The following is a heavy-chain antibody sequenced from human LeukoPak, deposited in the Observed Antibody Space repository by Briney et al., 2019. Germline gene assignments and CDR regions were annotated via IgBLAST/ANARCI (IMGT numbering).Heavy chain of an antibody. Sequence: SETLSLTCAVSGGSISSSNWWGWVRQPPGKGLEWIGEIYHSGSTNYNPSLNSRVTISVDKSKNHFSLKLSSVTAADTAVYYCARGGTYCSGGSCYPLDAFDIWGQGTMVTVSS. V-gene: IGHV4-4*02. CDR1: GGSISSSNW. J-gene: IGHJ3*02. D-gene: IGHD2-15*01. CDR2: IYHSGST. CDR3: ARGGTYCSGGSCYPLDAFDI.